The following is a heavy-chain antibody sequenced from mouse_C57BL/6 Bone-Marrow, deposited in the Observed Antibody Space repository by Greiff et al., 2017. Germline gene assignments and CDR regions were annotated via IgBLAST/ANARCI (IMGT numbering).Heavy chain of an antibody. Sequence: EVQLQQSGAELVRPGASVKLSCTASGFNIKDDYMHWVKQRPEQGLEWIGWIYPENGDTEYASKFQGKATITADTSSNTAYLQLSSLTSEDTAVYYCTTGLLTLDWGQGTTLTVSS. CDR2: IYPENGDT. V-gene: IGHV14-4*01. CDR1: GFNIKDDY. J-gene: IGHJ2*01. CDR3: TTGLLTLD. D-gene: IGHD2-1*01.